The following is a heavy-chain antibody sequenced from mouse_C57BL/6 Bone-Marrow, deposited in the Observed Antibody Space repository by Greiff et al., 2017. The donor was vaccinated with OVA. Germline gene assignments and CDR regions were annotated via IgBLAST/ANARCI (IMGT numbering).Heavy chain of an antibody. CDR1: GFTFSSYT. D-gene: IGHD3-3*01. V-gene: IGHV5-9*01. J-gene: IGHJ2*01. Sequence: EVQVVESGGGLVKPGGSLKLSCAASGFTFSSYTMSWVRQTPEKRLEWVATISGGGGNTYSQDSVKGRFTFSRDNAKNALYLQMSRLRSEYTALYYCARQEGPFDYWGQGTTLTVSS. CDR3: ARQEGPFDY. CDR2: ISGGGGNT.